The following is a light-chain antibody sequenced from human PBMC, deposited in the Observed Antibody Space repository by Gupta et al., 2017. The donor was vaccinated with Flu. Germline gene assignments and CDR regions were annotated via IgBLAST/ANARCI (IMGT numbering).Light chain of an antibody. V-gene: IGKV3-20*01. Sequence: EIVLPQSPGTLSLSPGERATLSCRASQSVSSNYLAWYQQKPGQAPRLLIHGASSRATGIPDKFSGSGSGTDFTLTISSLEPEDFAVYYCQQYCTSPYTFGQGTKLEI. CDR1: QSVSSNY. CDR2: GAS. J-gene: IGKJ2*01. CDR3: QQYCTSPYT.